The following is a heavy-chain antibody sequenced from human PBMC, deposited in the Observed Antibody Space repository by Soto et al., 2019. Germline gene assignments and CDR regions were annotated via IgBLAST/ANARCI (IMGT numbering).Heavy chain of an antibody. CDR3: ASPGAYGRSGYYDS. V-gene: IGHV4-59*08. CDR1: GGSITSYD. Sequence: QVQLQESGPGLVKPSETLSLTCTVSGGSITSYDWSWIRQPPGRGLEWIGYISNSESTKYNPSLKSRVTTAVDASRNQFSLKLSSVTAADTAVYYCASPGAYGRSGYYDSWGRGTLVTVSS. D-gene: IGHD3-22*01. CDR2: ISNSEST. J-gene: IGHJ5*01.